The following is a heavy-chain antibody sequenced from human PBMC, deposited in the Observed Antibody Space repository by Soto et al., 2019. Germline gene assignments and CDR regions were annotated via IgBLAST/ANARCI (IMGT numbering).Heavy chain of an antibody. V-gene: IGHV3-11*01. D-gene: IGHD6-13*01. Sequence: GGSLRLSCAVSGFTFSDYYMSWFRQAPGKGLDWVSYISTTGTTIYYADSVQGRFTISRDNARNSLFLQMNSLRAEDTAVYYCAKGVLAAVTNTFDSWGQGTLVTVAS. J-gene: IGHJ4*02. CDR2: ISTTGTTI. CDR3: AKGVLAAVTNTFDS. CDR1: GFTFSDYY.